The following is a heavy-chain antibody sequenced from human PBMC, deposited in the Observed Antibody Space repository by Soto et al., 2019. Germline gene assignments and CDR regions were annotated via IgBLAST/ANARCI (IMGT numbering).Heavy chain of an antibody. V-gene: IGHV1-18*01. CDR2: ISAHNGDT. CDR3: ARDLQYFDNSGWDDTFDI. CDR1: GYTFTNYG. Sequence: QAQLVQSGAEVKKPGASVKVSCKASGYTFTNYGLSWVRQAPGQGPEWMGWISAHNGDTNYAQKIQGRVTMTTDTSTSTAYMELRSLRSDDTAVYYCARDLQYFDNSGWDDTFDIWGQGTMVTVSS. J-gene: IGHJ3*02. D-gene: IGHD3-22*01.